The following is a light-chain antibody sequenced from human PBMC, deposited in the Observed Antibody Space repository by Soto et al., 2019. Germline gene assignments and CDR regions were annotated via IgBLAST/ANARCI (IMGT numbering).Light chain of an antibody. CDR2: AAS. V-gene: IGKV1-27*01. J-gene: IGKJ3*01. CDR1: QGIRNF. CDR3: QKYSSVPV. Sequence: DIQMTQSPPSLSASVGDRVTITCQASQGIRNFVAWYQQKPGKAPKLLIYAASTLQSGVPSRLSGSGSGTDFTLTINSLQPEDVATYSCQKYSSVPVFGPGTKVEIK.